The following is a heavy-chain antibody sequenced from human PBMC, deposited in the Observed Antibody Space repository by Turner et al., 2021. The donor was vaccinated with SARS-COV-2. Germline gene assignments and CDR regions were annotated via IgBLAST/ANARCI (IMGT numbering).Heavy chain of an antibody. CDR2: ITSSDT. J-gene: IGHJ4*02. V-gene: IGHV3-21*01. D-gene: IGHD3-22*01. Sequence: EVQLVESGGGLVKPGGSLRLSCAASGFTFSSYSMNWVRQAPGKGLEWVSYITSSDTYYADSVKGRFTISRDNAKNSMYLQTNSLRAEDTAVYYCVKDKDSSDYYYWGQGTLVTVSS. CDR1: GFTFSSYS. CDR3: VKDKDSSDYYY.